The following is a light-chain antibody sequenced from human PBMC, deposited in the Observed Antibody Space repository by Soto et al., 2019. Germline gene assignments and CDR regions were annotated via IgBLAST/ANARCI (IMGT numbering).Light chain of an antibody. Sequence: QLNQSPSSLSASIGDRVTITCRASQGIAGYLAWYQQKPGKAPKLLIYVASTLQSGVPSRFSGSGSETDFTLTISSLQPEDSAPYYCQQLRSYPIPFGQGTRLAIK. CDR2: VAS. CDR1: QGIAGY. CDR3: QQLRSYPIP. J-gene: IGKJ5*01. V-gene: IGKV1-9*01.